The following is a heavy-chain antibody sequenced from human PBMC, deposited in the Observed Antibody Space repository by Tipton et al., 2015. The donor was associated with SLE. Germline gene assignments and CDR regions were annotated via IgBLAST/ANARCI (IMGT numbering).Heavy chain of an antibody. CDR3: ARGGYGGNSP. CDR1: GESFTGYY. D-gene: IGHD4-23*01. J-gene: IGHJ5*02. Sequence: TLSLTCAVYGESFTGYYWSWIRQPPGKGLEWIGEVHHSRSTNYNASLQSRVTISMDTSNKHFSLKLDFVTAADTAVYYCARGGYGGNSPWGQGTLVTVSS. V-gene: IGHV4-34*01. CDR2: VHHSRST.